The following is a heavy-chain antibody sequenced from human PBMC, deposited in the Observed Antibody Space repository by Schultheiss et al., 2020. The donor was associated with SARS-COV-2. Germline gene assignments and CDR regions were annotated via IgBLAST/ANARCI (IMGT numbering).Heavy chain of an antibody. V-gene: IGHV1-18*04. CDR2: ISAYNGNT. CDR1: GYTFTSYG. CDR3: ARGPEGFLEWLPNYYYYMDV. D-gene: IGHD3-3*01. Sequence: ASVKVSCKASGYTFTSYGISWVRQAPGQGLEWMGWISAYNGNTNYAQKFQGRVTMTRNTSISTAYMELSSLRSEDTAVYYCARGPEGFLEWLPNYYYYMDVWGKGTTVTVSS. J-gene: IGHJ6*03.